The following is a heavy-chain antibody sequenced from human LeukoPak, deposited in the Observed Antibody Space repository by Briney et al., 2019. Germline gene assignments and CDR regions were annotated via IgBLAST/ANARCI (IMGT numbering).Heavy chain of an antibody. CDR1: GGSFSGYY. V-gene: IGHV4-34*01. Sequence: SETLSLTCAVYGGSFSGYYWSWIRQRPGKGLEWIGEINHSGSTNYNPSLKSRVTISVDTSKNQFSLKLSSVTAADTAVYYCARARIYDYVWGSYRPYYFDYWGQGNLVTVSS. CDR2: INHSGST. D-gene: IGHD3-16*02. J-gene: IGHJ4*02. CDR3: ARARIYDYVWGSYRPYYFDY.